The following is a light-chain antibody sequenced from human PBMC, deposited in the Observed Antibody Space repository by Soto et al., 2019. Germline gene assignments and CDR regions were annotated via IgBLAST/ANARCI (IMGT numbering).Light chain of an antibody. CDR3: QQSYSAPLT. Sequence: DIQMTQSPSSLSASVGYTVSITCRASQSISDRLAWYQRKPGKAPKLLIFDASSLESGVPSRFSGSGSGTDFKLTINTLQPEDFATYYCQQSYSAPLTFGGGTKVDIK. J-gene: IGKJ4*01. V-gene: IGKV1-39*01. CDR1: QSISDR. CDR2: DAS.